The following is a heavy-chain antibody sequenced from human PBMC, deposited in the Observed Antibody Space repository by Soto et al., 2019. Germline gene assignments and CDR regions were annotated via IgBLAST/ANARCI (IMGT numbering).Heavy chain of an antibody. J-gene: IGHJ4*02. V-gene: IGHV3-23*01. CDR1: GFTFSSYA. CDR2: ISGSGGST. Sequence: GGSLRLSCAASGFTFSSYAMSWVRQAPGKGLEWVSAISGSGGSTYYADSVKGRFTISRDNSKNTLYLQMNSLRAEDTAVYYCAAPFNSHYYDSSGTFDYWGQGTLVTVSS. CDR3: AAPFNSHYYDSSGTFDY. D-gene: IGHD3-22*01.